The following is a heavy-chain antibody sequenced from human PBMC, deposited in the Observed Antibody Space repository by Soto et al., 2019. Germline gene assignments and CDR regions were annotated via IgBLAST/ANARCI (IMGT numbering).Heavy chain of an antibody. V-gene: IGHV1-8*01. J-gene: IGHJ6*03. CDR1: GYTFTSYD. Sequence: AASVKVSCKASGYTFTSYDINWVRQATGQGLEWMGWMNPNSGNTGYAQKFQGRVTMTRNTSISTAYMELSSLRSEDTAVYYCARADKPYCSGGSCYFGYYYYYMDVWGKGTTVTVSS. CDR3: ARADKPYCSGGSCYFGYYYYYMDV. D-gene: IGHD2-15*01. CDR2: MNPNSGNT.